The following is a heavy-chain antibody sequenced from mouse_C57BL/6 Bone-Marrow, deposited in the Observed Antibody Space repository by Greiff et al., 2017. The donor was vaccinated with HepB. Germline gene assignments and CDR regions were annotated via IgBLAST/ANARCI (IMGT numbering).Heavy chain of an antibody. Sequence: EVQLQQSVAELVRPGASVKLSCTASGFNIKNTYMHWVKQRPEQGLEWIGRIDPANGNTKYAPKFQGKATITADTSSNTAYLQLSSLTSEDTAIYYCAHYYYGSSYEKVYYAMDYWGQGTSVTVSS. CDR1: GFNIKNTY. CDR2: IDPANGNT. V-gene: IGHV14-3*01. J-gene: IGHJ4*01. D-gene: IGHD1-1*01. CDR3: AHYYYGSSYEKVYYAMDY.